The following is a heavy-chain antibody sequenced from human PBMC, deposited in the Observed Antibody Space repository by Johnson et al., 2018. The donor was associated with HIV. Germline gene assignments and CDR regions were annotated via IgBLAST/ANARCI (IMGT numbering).Heavy chain of an antibody. CDR2: ISYDGSNK. Sequence: QVQLVESGGGVVQPGGSLRLSCAASGFTVSSNYMSWVRQAPGKGLEWVAVISYDGSNKYYADSVKGRFTISRDNSKNTLYLQMNSLRAEDTAVYYCAKGIAAAASGAFDIWGQGTMVTVSS. V-gene: IGHV3-30-3*01. J-gene: IGHJ3*02. D-gene: IGHD6-13*01. CDR3: AKGIAAAASGAFDI. CDR1: GFTVSSNY.